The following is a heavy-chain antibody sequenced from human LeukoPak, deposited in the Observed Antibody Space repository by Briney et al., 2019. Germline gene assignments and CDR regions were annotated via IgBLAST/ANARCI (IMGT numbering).Heavy chain of an antibody. CDR3: ARGRVSSSTWHSTYYYYFYMDV. V-gene: IGHV4-34*01. CDR1: GGSFNNYH. D-gene: IGHD4-11*01. J-gene: IGHJ6*03. Sequence: SETLSLTCGVFGGSFNNYHWSWIRQPPGKGLEWIGEINHSGGTNYNPSLESRVTISLDTSRNLFSLRLTSVTAADTAVYFCARGRVSSSTWHSTYYYYFYMDVWGKGTTVTVSS. CDR2: INHSGGT.